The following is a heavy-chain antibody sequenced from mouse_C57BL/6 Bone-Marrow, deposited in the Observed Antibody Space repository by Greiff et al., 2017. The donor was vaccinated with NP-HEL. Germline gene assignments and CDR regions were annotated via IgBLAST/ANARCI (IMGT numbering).Heavy chain of an antibody. CDR3: ARDAHYDYDEGYAMDY. D-gene: IGHD2-4*01. CDR1: GFTFSDFY. CDR2: SRNKANDYTT. J-gene: IGHJ4*01. Sequence: EVMLVESGGGLVQSGRSLRLSCATSGFTFSDFYMEWVRQAPGKGLEWIAASRNKANDYTTEYSASVKGRFIVSRDTSQSILYLQMNALRAEDTAIYYCARDAHYDYDEGYAMDYWGQGTSVTVSS. V-gene: IGHV7-1*01.